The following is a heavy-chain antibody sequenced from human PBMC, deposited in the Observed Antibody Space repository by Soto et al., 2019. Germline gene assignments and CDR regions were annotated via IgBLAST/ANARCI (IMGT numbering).Heavy chain of an antibody. CDR2: INAGNGNT. CDR1: GYTFTSYA. J-gene: IGHJ6*02. Sequence: ASVKVSCKASGYTFTSYAMHWVRQAPGQRLEWMGWINAGNGNTKYSQKFQGRVTITRDTSASTAYMELSSLRSEDTAAYYCAREPSAMVYNYGMDVWGQGXTVTVYS. D-gene: IGHD5-18*01. CDR3: AREPSAMVYNYGMDV. V-gene: IGHV1-3*01.